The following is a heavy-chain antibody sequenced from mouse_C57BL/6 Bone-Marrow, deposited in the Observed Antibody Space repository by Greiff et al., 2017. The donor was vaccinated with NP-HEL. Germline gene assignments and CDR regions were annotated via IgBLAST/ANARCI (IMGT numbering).Heavy chain of an antibody. V-gene: IGHV1-42*01. D-gene: IGHD2-4*01. CDR1: GYSFTGYY. J-gene: IGHJ3*01. CDR2: INPSTGGT. CDR3: AKEGYDYDSAWFAY. Sequence: EVQLQQSGPELVKPGASVKISCKASGYSFTGYYMNWVKQSPEKSLEWIGEINPSTGGTTYNQKFKAKATLTVDKSSSTAYMQLKSLTSEDSAVYYCAKEGYDYDSAWFAYWGQGTLVTVSA.